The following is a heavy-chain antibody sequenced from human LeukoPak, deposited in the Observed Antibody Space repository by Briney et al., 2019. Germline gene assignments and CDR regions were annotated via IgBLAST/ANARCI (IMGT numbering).Heavy chain of an antibody. D-gene: IGHD3-22*01. CDR1: GYTFTNYY. J-gene: IGHJ1*01. V-gene: IGHV1-46*01. Sequence: ASVKVSCKASGYTFTNYYMHCMRQAPGQGFEWMGIINPSGGSTRYAQKFQGRVTMTRDMSTSTVYMELSNLRSEDTAVYYCTRGGNEVVADAEYFQHWGQGTLVTVSS. CDR2: INPSGGST. CDR3: TRGGNEVVADAEYFQH.